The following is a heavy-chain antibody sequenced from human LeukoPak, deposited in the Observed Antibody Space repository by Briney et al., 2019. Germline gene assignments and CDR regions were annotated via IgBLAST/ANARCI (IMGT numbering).Heavy chain of an antibody. CDR1: GFTFSSYG. CDR3: AKDAPNSSGWYNDAFDI. Sequence: GGSLRLSCAASGFTFSSYGMLWVRQAPGKGLEWVAFIRYDGSNKYYADSVKGRFTISRDNSKNTLYLQMNSLRAEDTAVYYCAKDAPNSSGWYNDAFDIWGQGTMVTVSS. CDR2: IRYDGSNK. J-gene: IGHJ3*02. D-gene: IGHD6-19*01. V-gene: IGHV3-30*02.